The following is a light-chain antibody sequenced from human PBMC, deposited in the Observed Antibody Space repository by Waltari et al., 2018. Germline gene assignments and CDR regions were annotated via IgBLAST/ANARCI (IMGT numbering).Light chain of an antibody. Sequence: DIQVPQSPSSLSASVGYRVTITCRASHSMSSFLNWYQQKPGKAPRLLISATSNLQSGVPSRFSGSGSGADCTLTINSLQPEDFATYYCLQSYSLSLFTFGPGTRVDIK. J-gene: IGKJ3*01. CDR2: ATS. CDR3: LQSYSLSLFT. V-gene: IGKV1-39*01. CDR1: HSMSSF.